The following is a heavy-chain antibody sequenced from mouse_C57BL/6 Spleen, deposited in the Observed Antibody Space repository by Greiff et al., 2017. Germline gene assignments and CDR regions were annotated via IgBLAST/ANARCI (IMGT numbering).Heavy chain of an antibody. V-gene: IGHV5-4*03. CDR3: ASLYDGSYGDYFDH. CDR2: ISDGGSYT. J-gene: IGHJ2*01. CDR1: GFTFSSYA. Sequence: EVMLVESGGGLVKPGGSLKLSCAASGFTFSSYAMSWVRQTPEKRLEWVATISDGGSYTYYPDNVKGRFTISRDNAKNNLYLQMSHLKSEDTAMYYCASLYDGSYGDYFDHWGQGTTLTVSS. D-gene: IGHD2-3*01.